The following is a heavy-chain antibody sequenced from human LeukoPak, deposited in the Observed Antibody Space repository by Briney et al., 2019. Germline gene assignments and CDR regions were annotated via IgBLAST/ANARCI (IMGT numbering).Heavy chain of an antibody. D-gene: IGHD3-10*01. V-gene: IGHV3-53*01. CDR3: ARGGGSENHYAPWYFDY. CDR1: GFSVSSTY. J-gene: IGHJ4*02. CDR2: FYRGGDR. Sequence: GGSLRLSCAASGFSVSSTYMTWVRQAPGKGLEWVSIFYRGGDRHYADSVKGRFTISRDNSKNTLSLQMNNLRVEDTAMYYCARGGGSENHYAPWYFDYWGQGALVTVSS.